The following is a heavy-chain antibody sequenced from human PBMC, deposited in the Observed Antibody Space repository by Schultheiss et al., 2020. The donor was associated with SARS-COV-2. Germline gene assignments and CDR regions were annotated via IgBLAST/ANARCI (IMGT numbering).Heavy chain of an antibody. J-gene: IGHJ4*02. CDR1: GFTFSSYA. CDR3: AGGYSGYVPTPFDY. Sequence: GESLKISCAASGFTFSSYAMSWVRQAPGKGLEWVSAISGSGGSTYYADSVKGRFTISRDNSKNTLYLQMNSLRAEDTAVYYCAGGYSGYVPTPFDYWGQGTLVTVSS. CDR2: ISGSGGST. V-gene: IGHV3-23*01. D-gene: IGHD5-12*01.